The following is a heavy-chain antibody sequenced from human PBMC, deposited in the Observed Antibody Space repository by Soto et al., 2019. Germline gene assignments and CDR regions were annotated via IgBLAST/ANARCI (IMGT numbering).Heavy chain of an antibody. CDR3: ARMSGSWPSYNWFDP. V-gene: IGHV5-10-1*01. Sequence: GESLKISCKGSGYSFTSYWISWVRQMPGKGLEWMGRIDPSDSYTNYSPSFQGHVTISADKSISTAYLQWSSLKASDTAMYYCARMSGSWPSYNWFDPWGQGTLVTVSS. J-gene: IGHJ5*02. CDR2: IDPSDSYT. CDR1: GYSFTSYW. D-gene: IGHD6-13*01.